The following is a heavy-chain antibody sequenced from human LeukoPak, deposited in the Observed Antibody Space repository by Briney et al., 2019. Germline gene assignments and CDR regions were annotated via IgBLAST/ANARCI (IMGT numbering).Heavy chain of an antibody. J-gene: IGHJ4*02. Sequence: SETLSLTCTVSGGSVGNGNYYWSWLRQPPGKALEWIGYIYYSGSTYYNPSLEGRVTISVDTSKNQFSVKLSSVTTADTAVYYCARSQNYYGSGDYWSQGTLVTVSS. CDR1: GGSVGNGNYY. CDR2: IYYSGST. D-gene: IGHD3-10*01. V-gene: IGHV4-61*01. CDR3: ARSQNYYGSGDY.